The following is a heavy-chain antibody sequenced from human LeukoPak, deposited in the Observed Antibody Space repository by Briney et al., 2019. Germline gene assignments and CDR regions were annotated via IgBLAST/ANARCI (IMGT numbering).Heavy chain of an antibody. J-gene: IGHJ4*02. Sequence: GGSLRLSCAVSGFTFGDYAMSWVRQAPGEGREWVGFSRSNTYGGTTEYAASVKGRFTVSRDDSKSIANLQMNSLKTEDTAVYYCTRDSGYSFDYWGQGTLVTVSS. CDR1: GFTFGDYA. V-gene: IGHV3-49*04. CDR2: SRSNTYGGTT. CDR3: TRDSGYSFDY. D-gene: IGHD1-1*01.